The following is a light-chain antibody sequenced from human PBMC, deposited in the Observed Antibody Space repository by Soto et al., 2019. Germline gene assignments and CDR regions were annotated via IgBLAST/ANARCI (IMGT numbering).Light chain of an antibody. CDR2: GAS. V-gene: IGKV3-15*01. J-gene: IGKJ1*01. Sequence: EIVMTQCPATVSGSPGERATLSCRASQSVSSNLAWYQQKPGQAPRLLIYGASTRATGIPARFSGSGSGTEFTLTISSLQSEDLAVYYCQQYNNWPRTFGQGTKVDI. CDR1: QSVSSN. CDR3: QQYNNWPRT.